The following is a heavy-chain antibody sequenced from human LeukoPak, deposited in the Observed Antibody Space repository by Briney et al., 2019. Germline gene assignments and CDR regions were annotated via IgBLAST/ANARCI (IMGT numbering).Heavy chain of an antibody. V-gene: IGHV5-51*01. D-gene: IGHD3-16*02. Sequence: PGESLKISCEASGYRFSTDWIAWVRQMPGKGLEWMGIIFPGDSDTRYSPSFQGQVTISADKSISTAYLHWTSLKASDTAMYYCARTMSGSYRFDLSNWGQGTLVTVSS. CDR3: ARTMSGSYRFDLSN. CDR2: IFPGDSDT. CDR1: GYRFSTDW. J-gene: IGHJ4*02.